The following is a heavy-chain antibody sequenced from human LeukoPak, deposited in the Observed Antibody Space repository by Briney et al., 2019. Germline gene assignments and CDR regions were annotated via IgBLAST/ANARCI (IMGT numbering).Heavy chain of an antibody. CDR3: ARFSLTSSWSPFDY. V-gene: IGHV3-33*01. CDR2: IWYDGSNK. CDR1: GFTFSSYG. J-gene: IGHJ4*02. Sequence: GGSLRLSCAASGFTFSSYGMHWVRQAPGRGLEWVAVIWYDGSNKYYADSVKGRFTIPRDNSKNTLYLQMNSLRAEDAAVYYCARFSLTSSWSPFDYWGQGTLVTVSS. D-gene: IGHD6-13*01.